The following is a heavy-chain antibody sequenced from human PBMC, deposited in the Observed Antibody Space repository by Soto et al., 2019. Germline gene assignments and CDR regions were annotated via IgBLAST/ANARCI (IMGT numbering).Heavy chain of an antibody. D-gene: IGHD4-17*01. J-gene: IGHJ6*02. CDR2: INAGNGNT. CDR3: ASVTTDSYYYYGMDV. V-gene: IGHV1-3*01. CDR1: GYTFTSYA. Sequence: GASVKVSCKASGYTFTSYAMHWVRQAPGQRLEWMGWINAGNGNTKYSQKFQGRVTITRDTSASTAYMELSSLRSEDTAVHYCASVTTDSYYYYGMDVWGQGTTVTVSS.